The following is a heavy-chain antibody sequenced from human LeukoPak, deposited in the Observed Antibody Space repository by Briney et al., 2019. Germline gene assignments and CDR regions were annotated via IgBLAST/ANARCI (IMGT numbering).Heavy chain of an antibody. CDR2: VSTTGGTI. D-gene: IGHD4-17*01. J-gene: IGHJ4*02. V-gene: IGHV3-48*03. CDR1: GFSFSGYE. CDR3: ARGDDYGDSLPVY. Sequence: GGSLRLSCAASGFSFSGYEMNWVRQAPGEGLEWISYVSTTGGTIYYADSVKGRFTISRDNAKNSLYLQMNNMRVEDTAVYYCARGDDYGDSLPVYWGQGTLVTVSS.